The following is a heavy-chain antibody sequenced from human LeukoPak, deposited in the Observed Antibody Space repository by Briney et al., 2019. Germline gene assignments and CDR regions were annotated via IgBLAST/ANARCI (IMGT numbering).Heavy chain of an antibody. Sequence: SETLSLTCTVSGGSISSYYWSWIRQPPGKGLEWIGYIYYSGSTNYNPSLKSRVTISVDTSKNQFSLKLSSVTAADTAVYYCARGEYSYGPYYMDVWGKGTTATVSS. V-gene: IGHV4-59*01. CDR1: GGSISSYY. D-gene: IGHD5-18*01. J-gene: IGHJ6*03. CDR3: ARGEYSYGPYYMDV. CDR2: IYYSGST.